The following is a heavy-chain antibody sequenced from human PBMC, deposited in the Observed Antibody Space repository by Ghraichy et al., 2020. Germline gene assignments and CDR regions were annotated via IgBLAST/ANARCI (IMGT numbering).Heavy chain of an antibody. D-gene: IGHD3-22*01. CDR3: ARGGSGYYDSSGYYYSY. Sequence: ASVKVSCKASGYTFTSYDINWVRQATGQGLEWMGWMNPNSGNTGYAQKFQGRVTITRNTSISTAYMELSSLRSEDTAVYYCARGGSGYYDSSGYYYSYWGQGTLVTVSS. CDR1: GYTFTSYD. J-gene: IGHJ4*02. CDR2: MNPNSGNT. V-gene: IGHV1-8*03.